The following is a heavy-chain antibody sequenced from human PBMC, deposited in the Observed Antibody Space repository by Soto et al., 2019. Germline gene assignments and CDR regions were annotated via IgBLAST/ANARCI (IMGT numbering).Heavy chain of an antibody. J-gene: IGHJ5*02. V-gene: IGHV3-74*03. CDR2: INTDGSVA. CDR3: ARAPADGWFDP. D-gene: IGHD6-19*01. Sequence: PGGSLRLSCAASGLTFRSYWMHWVRQAPGKGLVWVSRINTDGSVAMYVDSVKGRFTISRDNSKNTLYLQMNSLRAEDTAVYYCARAPADGWFDPWGQGTLVTVSS. CDR1: GLTFRSYW.